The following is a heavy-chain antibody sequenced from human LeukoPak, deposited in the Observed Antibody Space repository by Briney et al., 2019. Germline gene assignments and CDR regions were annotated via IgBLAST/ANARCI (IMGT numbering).Heavy chain of an antibody. D-gene: IGHD2-2*01. CDR2: INHSGST. CDR3: ARHRRYCSSTSCYLDY. V-gene: IGHV4-34*01. Sequence: SETLSLTCTVYGGSFSGYYWTWIRQPPGKGLEWIGEINHSGSTNYNPSLKSRVSISIDTSKNQFSLILNSVTAADTAVYYCARHRRYCSSTSCYLDYWGQGTLVTVSS. CDR1: GGSFSGYY. J-gene: IGHJ4*02.